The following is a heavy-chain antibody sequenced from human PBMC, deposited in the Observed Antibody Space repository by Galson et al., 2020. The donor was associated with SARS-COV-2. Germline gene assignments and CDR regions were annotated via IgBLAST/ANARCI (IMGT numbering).Heavy chain of an antibody. D-gene: IGHD5-12*01. V-gene: IGHV4-38-2*02. J-gene: IGHJ4*02. CDR2: IYHSGST. CDR3: ARERDITLDY. CDR1: GYSISSGYY. Sequence: SETLSLTCTVSGYSISSGYYWGWIRQPPGKGLEWIGSIYHSGSTYYNPSLKSRVTISVDTSKNQFSLKLSSVTAADTAVYYCARERDITLDYWGQGTLVTVSS.